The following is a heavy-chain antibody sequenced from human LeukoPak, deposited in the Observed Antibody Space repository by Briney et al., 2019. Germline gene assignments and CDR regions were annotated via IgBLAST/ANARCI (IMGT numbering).Heavy chain of an antibody. CDR2: IYTSGST. V-gene: IGHV4-4*07. J-gene: IGHJ5*02. CDR3: ARDQGYCSGGSCRNWFDP. CDR1: GGSISSYY. D-gene: IGHD2-15*01. Sequence: PSETLSLTCTVSGGSISSYYWSWIRQPAGKGLEWIGRIYTSGSTNYNPSLKSRVTMSVDTSKNQFSLKLSSVTAADTAVYYCARDQGYCSGGSCRNWFDPWAREPWSPSPQ.